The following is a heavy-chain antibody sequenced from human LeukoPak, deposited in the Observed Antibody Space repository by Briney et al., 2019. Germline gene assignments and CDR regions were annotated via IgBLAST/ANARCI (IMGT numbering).Heavy chain of an antibody. CDR2: IYYSGST. Sequence: SETLSLTCTVSGGSISSYYWSWIRQPPGKGLEWIGYIYYSGSTNYNPSLKIRVTISVDTSKNQFSLKLSSVTAADTAVYYCAGWGFANYYYYYGMDVWGQGTTVTVSS. CDR1: GGSISSYY. J-gene: IGHJ6*02. D-gene: IGHD6-19*01. V-gene: IGHV4-59*01. CDR3: AGWGFANYYYYYGMDV.